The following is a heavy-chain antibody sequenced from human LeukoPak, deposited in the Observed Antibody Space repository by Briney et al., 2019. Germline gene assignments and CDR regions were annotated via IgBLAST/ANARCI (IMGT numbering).Heavy chain of an antibody. CDR2: IYYSGST. CDR3: ARKFIAAAESYMDV. D-gene: IGHD6-13*01. CDR1: GGSISSSSYY. J-gene: IGHJ6*03. Sequence: PSETLSLTCTVSGGSISSSSYYWGWIRQPSGKGLEWIGSIYYSGSTYYNPSLKSRVTISVDTSKNQFSLKLSSVTAADTAVYYCARKFIAAAESYMDVWGKGTTVTVSS. V-gene: IGHV4-39*07.